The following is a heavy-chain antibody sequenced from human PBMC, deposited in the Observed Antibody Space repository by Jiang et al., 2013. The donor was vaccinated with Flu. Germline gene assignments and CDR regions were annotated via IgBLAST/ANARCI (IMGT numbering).Heavy chain of an antibody. CDR1: GFAFSSHN. V-gene: IGHV3-48*02. CDR2: ISSGSSTV. Sequence: VQLLESGGGLVQPGGSLRLSCAAAGFAFSSHNMNWVRQAPGKGLEWLSHISSGSSTVYYTDSVKGRFTISRDNAKKSLYLQLNSLRDEDTAVYYCARDSSTVTALAHYYGMDVWGQGTTVTVS. J-gene: IGHJ6*02. CDR3: ARDSSTVTALAHYYGMDV. D-gene: IGHD4-17*01.